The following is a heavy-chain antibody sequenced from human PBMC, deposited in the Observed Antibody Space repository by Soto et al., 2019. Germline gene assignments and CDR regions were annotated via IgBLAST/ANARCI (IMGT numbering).Heavy chain of an antibody. J-gene: IGHJ4*02. V-gene: IGHV4-59*12. Sequence: PSETLSLTCTVSGGSISSYYWSWIRQPPGKGLEWIGYIYYSGNTYYNPSLKSRVTISVDTSKNQFSLKLSSVTAADTAVYYCARARIVVVPAAEQQLVRYFDYWGQGTLVTVSS. D-gene: IGHD2-2*01. CDR3: ARARIVVVPAAEQQLVRYFDY. CDR1: GGSISSYY. CDR2: IYYSGNT.